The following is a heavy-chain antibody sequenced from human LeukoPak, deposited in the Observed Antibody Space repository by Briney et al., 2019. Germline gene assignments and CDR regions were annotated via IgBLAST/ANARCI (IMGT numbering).Heavy chain of an antibody. Sequence: PRGSLRLSCAPSGFTFNSYGMHSVPQAPGKGLEWVAFIRFDGSYKGYADSVKGRFTISRDKSKNTLYLQMNSLRAEDTAVYYCAKIRVIFNWNYAYYFDYWGQGSLVTVSS. D-gene: IGHD1-7*01. J-gene: IGHJ4*02. V-gene: IGHV3-30*02. CDR2: IRFDGSYK. CDR1: GFTFNSYG. CDR3: AKIRVIFNWNYAYYFDY.